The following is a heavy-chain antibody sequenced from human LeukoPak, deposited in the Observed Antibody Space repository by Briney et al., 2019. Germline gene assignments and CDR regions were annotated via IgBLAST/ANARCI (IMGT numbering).Heavy chain of an antibody. V-gene: IGHV4-39*07. J-gene: IGHJ4*02. D-gene: IGHD5-24*01. CDR3: AREWQMATNPRGDFDY. CDR1: GGSISSSSYY. Sequence: SETLSLTCTVSGGSISSSSYYWGWIRQPPGKGLECYNPSLKSRVTISVDTSKNQFSLKLSSVTAADTAVYYCAREWQMATNPRGDFDYWGQGTLVTVSS.